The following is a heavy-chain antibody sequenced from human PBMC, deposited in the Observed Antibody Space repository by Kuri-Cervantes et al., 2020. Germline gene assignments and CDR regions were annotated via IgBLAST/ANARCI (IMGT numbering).Heavy chain of an antibody. D-gene: IGHD4-17*01. Sequence: SETLSLTCTVSGGSISSSSYYWGWIRQPPGKGLEWIGSIYHSGSTYYNPSLKSRVTISVDTSKNQFSLKLSSVTAADTAVYYCARDQTTGWFDYWGQGTLVTVSS. CDR3: ARDQTTGWFDY. CDR1: GGSISSSSYY. V-gene: IGHV4-39*07. CDR2: IYHSGST. J-gene: IGHJ4*02.